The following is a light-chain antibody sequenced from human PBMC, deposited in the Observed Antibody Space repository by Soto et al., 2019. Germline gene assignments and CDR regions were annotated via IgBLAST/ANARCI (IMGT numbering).Light chain of an antibody. CDR3: QQYDNLPLT. Sequence: DIVMTQSPLSLPVTAGEPASISFRSSQSLLHSNGYNYLDWYLQKPGQSPQLLIYLGSNRSSGVPDRFSGSGSGTDFTFTISSLQPEDIATYYCQQYDNLPLTFGGGTKVDIK. V-gene: IGKV2-28*01. CDR1: QSLLHSNGYNY. J-gene: IGKJ4*01. CDR2: LGS.